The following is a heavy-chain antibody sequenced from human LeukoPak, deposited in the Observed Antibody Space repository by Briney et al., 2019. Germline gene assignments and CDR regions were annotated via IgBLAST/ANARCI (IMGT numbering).Heavy chain of an antibody. CDR3: AREYCSGGSCYSYYYGMDV. Sequence: GGSLRLSCAASGFTFSSYGMHWVRQAPGKGLEWVAVIWYDGSNKYYADSVKGRFTVSRDNSKNTLYLQMNSLRAEDTAVYYCAREYCSGGSCYSYYYGMDVWGQGTTVTVSS. J-gene: IGHJ6*02. V-gene: IGHV3-33*01. D-gene: IGHD2-15*01. CDR1: GFTFSSYG. CDR2: IWYDGSNK.